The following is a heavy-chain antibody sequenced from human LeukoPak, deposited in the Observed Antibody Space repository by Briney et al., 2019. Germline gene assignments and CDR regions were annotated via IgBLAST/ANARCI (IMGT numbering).Heavy chain of an antibody. CDR2: IYSGGST. D-gene: IGHD3-10*01. Sequence: GSLRLSCAASGFTVSSNYMSWVRQAPGKGLEWVSVIYSGGSTYYADSVKGSFTISRDNSKNTLYLQMNSLRAEDTAVYYCARDPGYYYGMDVWGQGTTVTVSS. CDR1: GFTVSSNY. J-gene: IGHJ6*02. CDR3: ARDPGYYYGMDV. V-gene: IGHV3-66*01.